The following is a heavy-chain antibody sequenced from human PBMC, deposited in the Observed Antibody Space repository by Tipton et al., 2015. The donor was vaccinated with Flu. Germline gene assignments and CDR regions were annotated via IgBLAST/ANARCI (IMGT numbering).Heavy chain of an antibody. CDR2: INHSGST. Sequence: TLSLTCAVYGGSFSGYYWSWIRQPPGKGLEWIGEINHSGSTNYNPSLKSRVTISVDTSKNQFSLKLSSVTAADTAVYYCASRRGGDYPYFDYWGQGTLVTVSS. J-gene: IGHJ4*02. V-gene: IGHV4-34*01. CDR3: ASRRGGDYPYFDY. CDR1: GGSFSGYY. D-gene: IGHD4-17*01.